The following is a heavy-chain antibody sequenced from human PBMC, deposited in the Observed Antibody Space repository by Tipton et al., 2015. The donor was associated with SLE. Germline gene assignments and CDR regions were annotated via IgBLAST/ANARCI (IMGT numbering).Heavy chain of an antibody. J-gene: IGHJ3*02. CDR1: GGSIYNYY. CDR3: ARSLDTFDI. V-gene: IGHV4-59*08. CDR2: VYHSGST. Sequence: TLSLTCTISGGSIYNYYWNWIRQSPGKGLEWIGHVYHSGSTIYNPSLESRVSISLDSSKNQFSLRLTSVTAADTARYYCARSLDTFDIWGQGTLVIVSS.